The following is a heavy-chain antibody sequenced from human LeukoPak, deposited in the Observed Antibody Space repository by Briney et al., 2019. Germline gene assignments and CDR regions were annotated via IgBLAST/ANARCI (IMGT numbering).Heavy chain of an antibody. J-gene: IGHJ4*02. Sequence: PGGSLRLSCAASGFTVSSNHMSWVRQAPGKGLEWVSVIYSGGSTDYADSVKGRFTISRDNSKNTLYLQMNSLRAEDTAVYHCAKAPFGGVIAFDYWGQGTLVTVSS. CDR1: GFTVSSNH. V-gene: IGHV3-53*01. CDR2: IYSGGST. CDR3: AKAPFGGVIAFDY. D-gene: IGHD3-16*01.